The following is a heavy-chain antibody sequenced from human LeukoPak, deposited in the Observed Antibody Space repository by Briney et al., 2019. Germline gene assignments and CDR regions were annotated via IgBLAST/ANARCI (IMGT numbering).Heavy chain of an antibody. Sequence: GGSLRLSCAASGFTFSSYGMHWVRQAPGKGLEWVAFIHYDGSQKKNVDSVKGGFTISRDNSKNTVYLQMNSLRVEDTALYYCAKDSNWSLDYWGQGTLVTVSS. CDR2: IHYDGSQK. CDR1: GFTFSSYG. V-gene: IGHV3-30*02. CDR3: AKDSNWSLDY. D-gene: IGHD7-27*01. J-gene: IGHJ4*02.